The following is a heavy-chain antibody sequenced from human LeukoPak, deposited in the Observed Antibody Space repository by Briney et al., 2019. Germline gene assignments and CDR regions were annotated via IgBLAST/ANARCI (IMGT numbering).Heavy chain of an antibody. CDR1: GGSFSGYY. V-gene: IGHV4-34*01. CDR3: ARRGAWYYDRSGYLDY. D-gene: IGHD3-22*01. CDR2: INHSGST. J-gene: IGHJ4*02. Sequence: PSETLSLTCAVYGGSFSGYYWSWIRQPPGKGLEWIGEINHSGSTNYNPSLKSRVTISVDTSKNQFSLKLSSVTAADTAVYYCARRGAWYYDRSGYLDYWGQGTLVTVSS.